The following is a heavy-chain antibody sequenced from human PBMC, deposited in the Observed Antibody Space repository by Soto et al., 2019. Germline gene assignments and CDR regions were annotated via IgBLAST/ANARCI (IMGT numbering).Heavy chain of an antibody. D-gene: IGHD3-16*01. CDR1: GYTFTTYG. V-gene: IGHV1-18*01. CDR3: ARDPYLGDHQY. Sequence: QVQLVQSGGEVKKPGASVKVSCKTSGYTFTTYGISWVRQAPGQGLEWVGWISAYSGKTHYAQTIQGKVTMTTDTSTNTAYLELRSLRSDDTAVYYCARDPYLGDHQYWGQGTLVTVSS. J-gene: IGHJ4*02. CDR2: ISAYSGKT.